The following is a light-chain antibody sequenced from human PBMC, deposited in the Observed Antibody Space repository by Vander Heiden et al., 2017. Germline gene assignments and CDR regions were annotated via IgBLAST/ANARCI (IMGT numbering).Light chain of an antibody. Sequence: QSVLTQPSSVSEAPRQRVSISCSGSSSNVGNNAVNWYQQLPGKAPKLLIYYDDLLPSGVSDRFSGSKSGTSASLVISGLQSEDEADYYCAAWDDSLNAVVFGGGTKLTVL. V-gene: IGLV1-36*01. CDR2: YDD. CDR1: SSNVGNNA. CDR3: AAWDDSLNAVV. J-gene: IGLJ2*01.